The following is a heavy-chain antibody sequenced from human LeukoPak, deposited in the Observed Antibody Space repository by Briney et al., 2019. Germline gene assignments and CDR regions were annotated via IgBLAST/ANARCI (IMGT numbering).Heavy chain of an antibody. J-gene: IGHJ6*03. V-gene: IGHV3-30*02. CDR2: IRYDGSNK. CDR3: AKGLVPGYYYYMDV. D-gene: IGHD6-6*01. Sequence: GGSLRLSCAASGFTFSSYGMHWVRQAPGKGLEWVAFIRYDGSNKYYADSVKGRFTISRDNSKNTLYLQMNSLRAEDTAVYYCAKGLVPGYYYYMDVWGKGTTVTVSS. CDR1: GFTFSSYG.